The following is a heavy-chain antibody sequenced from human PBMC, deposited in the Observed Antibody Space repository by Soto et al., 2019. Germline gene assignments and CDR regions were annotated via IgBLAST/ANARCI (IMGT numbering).Heavy chain of an antibody. V-gene: IGHV3-30-3*01. CDR3: ARGDREDIAVVVGARPGEYGVDV. CDR2: ISYDGSNK. Sequence: GGSLRLSCAASGFTFSSYAMHWVRQAPGKGLECVAVISYDGSNKFYRDSVKGRFTISRVNSKNTLYLQINSLRYEDTAVYYCARGDREDIAVVVGARPGEYGVDVWGQGTTVTVSS. CDR1: GFTFSSYA. J-gene: IGHJ6*02. D-gene: IGHD2-15*01.